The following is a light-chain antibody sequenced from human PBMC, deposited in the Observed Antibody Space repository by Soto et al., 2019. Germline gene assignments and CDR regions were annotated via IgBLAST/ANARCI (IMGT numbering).Light chain of an antibody. CDR2: SND. CDR1: SSNIGTNT. Sequence: QPVLTQPPSASGTPGQRVSISCSGGSSNIGTNTVNWYQHLPGTPPKLLIFSNDERPSGVPDRFSGSKSGTSASLAISGLQSDDEADYYCATWDDSLNGVVFGGGTKVTVL. V-gene: IGLV1-44*01. CDR3: ATWDDSLNGVV. J-gene: IGLJ2*01.